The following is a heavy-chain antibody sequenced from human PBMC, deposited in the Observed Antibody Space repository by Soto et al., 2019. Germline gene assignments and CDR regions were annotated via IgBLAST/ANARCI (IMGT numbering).Heavy chain of an antibody. Sequence: SETLSLTCAVYGGSFSGYYWSWIRQPPGKGLEWIGEINHSGSSNYNPSLKSRVTISVDTSKNQFSLKLSSVTAADTAVYYCARGDAYDFWSGYYISHGMDVWGQGTTVTVSS. D-gene: IGHD3-3*01. CDR2: INHSGSS. J-gene: IGHJ6*02. V-gene: IGHV4-34*01. CDR3: ARGDAYDFWSGYYISHGMDV. CDR1: GGSFSGYY.